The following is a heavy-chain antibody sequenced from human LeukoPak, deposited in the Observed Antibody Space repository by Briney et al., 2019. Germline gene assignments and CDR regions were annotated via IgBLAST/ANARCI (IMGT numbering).Heavy chain of an antibody. J-gene: IGHJ4*02. CDR3: ARLTMIVVCRLDY. D-gene: IGHD3-22*01. CDR1: GGSIDITNY. Sequence: KPSETLSLTCGVSGGSIDITNYWSWVRQAPGKGLEWIGEISHSGTTNYNPSLRSRVAMSLDRANNQFSLKLSSVTAADTAVYYCARLTMIVVCRLDYWGQGTLVTLSS. CDR2: ISHSGTT. V-gene: IGHV4-4*02.